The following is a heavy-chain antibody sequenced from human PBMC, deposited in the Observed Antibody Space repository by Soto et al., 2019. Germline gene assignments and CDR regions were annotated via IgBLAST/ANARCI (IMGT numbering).Heavy chain of an antibody. V-gene: IGHV1-46*01. Sequence: QVQLVQSGAEVKKPGASVKVSCKASGYTFTSYYIHWVRQAPGQGLEWMGIINPSGGSTSYGQKCQGRATMTRDTPTSTADMELSILRTEDTAVYYCAGRRWLQGPDGMDVWGQGTTVTVSS. D-gene: IGHD5-12*01. CDR2: INPSGGST. CDR1: GYTFTSYY. J-gene: IGHJ6*02. CDR3: AGRRWLQGPDGMDV.